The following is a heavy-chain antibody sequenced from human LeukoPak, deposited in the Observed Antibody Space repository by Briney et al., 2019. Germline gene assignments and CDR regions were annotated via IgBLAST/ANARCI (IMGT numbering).Heavy chain of an antibody. CDR1: GGSFSGYY. CDR2: INHSGST. D-gene: IGHD5-12*01. CDR3: ARGGLATINLTRGPFDY. Sequence: SETLSLTCAVYGGSFSGYYWSWIRQPPGKGLEWIGEINHSGSTDYNPSLKSRVTISVDTSKNQFSLKLSSVTAADTAVYYCARGGLATINLTRGPFDYWGQGTLVTVSS. J-gene: IGHJ4*02. V-gene: IGHV4-34*01.